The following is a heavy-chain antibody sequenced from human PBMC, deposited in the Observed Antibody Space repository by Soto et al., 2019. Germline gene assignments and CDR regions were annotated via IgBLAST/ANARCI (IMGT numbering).Heavy chain of an antibody. J-gene: IGHJ4*02. Sequence: GGSLRLSCAASGFTFSSHWMHWVRQVPGKGLAWVSRINSDGSSIAYADFVKGRFTISRDNVKNTLYLQMNSLGGEDTAVYYCARDRPDVSAGVPIADHPMFDNWGQGTLVTVSS. CDR3: ARDRPDVSAGVPIADHPMFDN. CDR2: INSDGSSI. D-gene: IGHD2-2*01. CDR1: GFTFSSHW. V-gene: IGHV3-74*01.